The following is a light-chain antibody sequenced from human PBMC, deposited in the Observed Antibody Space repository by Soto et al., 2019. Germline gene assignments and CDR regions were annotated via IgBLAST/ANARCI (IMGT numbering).Light chain of an antibody. CDR3: QQYNNWPPIT. Sequence: EVVMTQSPSTLSLSPGERATLSCMSSQSVSSNLAWYQKKPGQAPRLLIHGASTRATGIPARFSGSGSGTELSLTISSLQSEDFAVYYCQQYNNWPPITFGQGTRLEIK. CDR1: QSVSSN. J-gene: IGKJ5*01. CDR2: GAS. V-gene: IGKV3-15*01.